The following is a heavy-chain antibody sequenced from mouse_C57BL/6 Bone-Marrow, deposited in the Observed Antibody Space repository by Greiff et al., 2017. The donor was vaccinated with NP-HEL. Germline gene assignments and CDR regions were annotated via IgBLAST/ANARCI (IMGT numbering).Heavy chain of an antibody. CDR2: ISYDGSN. Sequence: EVKLLESGPGLVKPSQSLSLTCSVTGYSITSGYYWNWIRQFPGNKLEWMGYISYDGSNNYNPSLKNRISITRDTSKNQFFLKLNSVTTEDTATYYCARDEDYGSSYDYAMDYWGQGTSVTVSS. CDR1: GYSITSGYY. J-gene: IGHJ4*01. V-gene: IGHV3-6*01. CDR3: ARDEDYGSSYDYAMDY. D-gene: IGHD1-1*01.